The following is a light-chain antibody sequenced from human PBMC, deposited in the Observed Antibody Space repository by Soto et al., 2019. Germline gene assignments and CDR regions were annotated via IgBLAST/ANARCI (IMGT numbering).Light chain of an antibody. J-gene: IGKJ1*01. V-gene: IGKV3-20*01. CDR1: QSVSSTY. CDR2: GAY. Sequence: EIVLTQSPGTLSLSPGERATLSCRASQSVSSTYLAWYQQKPGQAPRLLIYGAYNRATGIPDRFSGSGSGTDFTLTISRLEPEDCAVYYCRQYGGSRWTFGQGTRVDIK. CDR3: RQYGGSRWT.